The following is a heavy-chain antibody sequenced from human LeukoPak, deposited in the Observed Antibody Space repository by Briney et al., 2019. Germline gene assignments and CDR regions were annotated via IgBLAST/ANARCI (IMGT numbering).Heavy chain of an antibody. J-gene: IGHJ4*02. CDR1: GGSISSYY. CDR2: IYYSGST. CDR3: ARVADDYGDYVGY. V-gene: IGHV4-59*01. Sequence: SETLSLTCTVSGGSISSYYWSWIRQPPGKGLEWIGYIYYSGSTNYNPSLKSRVTISVDTSKNQFSLKLSSVTAADTAVYYCARVADDYGDYVGYWGQGTLVTVSS. D-gene: IGHD4-17*01.